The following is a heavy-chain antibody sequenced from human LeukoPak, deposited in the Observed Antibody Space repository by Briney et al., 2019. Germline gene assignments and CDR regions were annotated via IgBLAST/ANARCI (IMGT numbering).Heavy chain of an antibody. V-gene: IGHV3-48*04. CDR3: ARGAGMDV. J-gene: IGHJ6*02. CDR2: ISSSSSII. CDR1: GFTFSSYN. Sequence: PGGSLRLSCAASGFTFSSYNMNWVRQVPGKGLEWVSYISSSSSIIHYAESVKGRFTISRDNAKNSVYLQMNSLRAEDTAVYYCARGAGMDVWGQGTTVTVSS.